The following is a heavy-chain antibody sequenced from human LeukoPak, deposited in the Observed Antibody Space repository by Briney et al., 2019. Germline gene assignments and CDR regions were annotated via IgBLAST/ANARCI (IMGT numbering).Heavy chain of an antibody. J-gene: IGHJ4*02. CDR3: ARVYTSSWYRGSLNFDY. V-gene: IGHV4-59*08. CDR2: IYYSGST. D-gene: IGHD6-13*01. CDR1: GGSISSYY. Sequence: PSETLSLTCTVSGGSISSYYWSWIRQPPGKGLEWIGYIYYSGSTNYNPSLKSRVTISVDTSKNQFSLKLSSVTAADTAVYYCARVYTSSWYRGSLNFDYWGRGTRVTVSS.